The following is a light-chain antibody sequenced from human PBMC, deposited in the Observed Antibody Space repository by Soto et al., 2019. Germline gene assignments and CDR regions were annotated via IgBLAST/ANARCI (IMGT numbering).Light chain of an antibody. CDR2: GAS. J-gene: IGKJ4*01. CDR3: QQHSDSPRT. V-gene: IGKV1D-13*01. CDR1: QGIGSS. Sequence: IVMTQSPSSLSASVGDRVTISCRASQGIGSSLAWYQQNPGKAPRLLIFGASNRQTGVPARFSGSGSGTDFTLTISSLQPEDFAIYYCQQHSDSPRTFGEGTRVEIK.